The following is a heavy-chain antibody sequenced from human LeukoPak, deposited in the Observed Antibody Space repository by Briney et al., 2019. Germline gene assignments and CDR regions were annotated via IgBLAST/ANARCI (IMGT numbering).Heavy chain of an antibody. Sequence: GESLKISCKGSGYSFTSYWIGWVRQMPGKDLEWMGIIYPGDSDTRYSPSFQGQVTISADKSISTAYLQWSSLKASDTAMYYCARLFTKYDSSGYFDYWGQGTLVTVSS. CDR1: GYSFTSYW. V-gene: IGHV5-51*01. CDR3: ARLFTKYDSSGYFDY. D-gene: IGHD3-22*01. CDR2: IYPGDSDT. J-gene: IGHJ4*02.